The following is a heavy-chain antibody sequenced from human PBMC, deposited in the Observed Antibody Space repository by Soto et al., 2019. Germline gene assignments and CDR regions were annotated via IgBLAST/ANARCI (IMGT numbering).Heavy chain of an antibody. CDR2: VYYSGTT. D-gene: IGHD4-17*01. V-gene: IGHV4-61*01. Sequence: LSLTCSVSGGSVSDKTYYWSWIRQPPGKRLEWIGYVYYSGTTNYNPSLKSRVTISVDLSKNQFSLRLSSVTTADTALYYCARTTAVPNSLRSRYFFDYWGQGTLVTVSS. CDR3: ARTTAVPNSLRSRYFFDY. CDR1: GGSVSDKTYY. J-gene: IGHJ4*02.